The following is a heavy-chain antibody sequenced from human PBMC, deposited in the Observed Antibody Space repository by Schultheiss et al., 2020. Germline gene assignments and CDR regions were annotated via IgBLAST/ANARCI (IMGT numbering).Heavy chain of an antibody. J-gene: IGHJ6*02. CDR1: GFTFSSYA. D-gene: IGHD2-21*01. CDR2: ISGSGGST. Sequence: GGSLRLSCAASGFTFSSYAMSWIRQAPGKGLEWVSAISGSGGSTYYADSVKGRFTISRDNSKNTLYLQMNSLRAEDTAVYYCARIPSRYYYYYGMDVWGQGTTVTVFS. V-gene: IGHV3-23*01. CDR3: ARIPSRYYYYYGMDV.